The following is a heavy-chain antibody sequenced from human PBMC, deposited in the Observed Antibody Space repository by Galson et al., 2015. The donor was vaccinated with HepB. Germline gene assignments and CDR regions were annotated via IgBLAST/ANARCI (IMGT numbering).Heavy chain of an antibody. J-gene: IGHJ4*02. CDR1: GFTFSSYA. CDR2: ISYDGSNK. V-gene: IGHV3-30-3*01. Sequence: SLRLSCAASGFTFSSYAMHWVRQAPGKGLEWVAVISYDGSNKYYADSVKGRFTISRDNSKNTLYLQMNSLRAEDTAVYYCARAWYSSSFGVGDYWGQGTLVTVSS. CDR3: ARAWYSSSFGVGDY. D-gene: IGHD6-6*01.